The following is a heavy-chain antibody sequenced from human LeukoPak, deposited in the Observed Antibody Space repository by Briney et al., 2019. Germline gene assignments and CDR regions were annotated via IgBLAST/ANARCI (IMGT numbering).Heavy chain of an antibody. V-gene: IGHV3-74*01. CDR3: ARDWRFTIDY. J-gene: IGHJ4*02. CDR2: INSDGSNT. CDR1: GFTFSSYA. D-gene: IGHD3-3*01. Sequence: GGSLRLSCAASGFTFSSYAMSWVRQAPGKGLVWVSRINSDGSNTRYADSVKGRLTISRDNAKNTLYLQMNSLRVEDTAVYYCARDWRFTIDYWGQGTLVTVSS.